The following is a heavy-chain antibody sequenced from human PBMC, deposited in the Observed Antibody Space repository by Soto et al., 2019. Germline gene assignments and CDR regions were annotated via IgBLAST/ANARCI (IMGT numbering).Heavy chain of an antibody. CDR1: GFTVSSKY. J-gene: IGHJ6*04. CDR2: IQSGGST. CDR3: XXXXXXXXXXXXYGVPMDV. V-gene: IGHV3-66*01. D-gene: IGHD4-17*01. Sequence: EVQLVESGGGLVQPGGSLRLSCAASGFTVSSKYMSWVRQAPGKGLEWVSLIQSGGSTYYAGSVKGRFTISRDNSXNTLXLXXXXXXXXXXXXXXXXXXXXXXXXXXXYGVPMDVWGKGTTVTVSA.